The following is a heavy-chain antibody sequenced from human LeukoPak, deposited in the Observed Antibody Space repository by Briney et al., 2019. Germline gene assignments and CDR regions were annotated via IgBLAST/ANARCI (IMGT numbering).Heavy chain of an antibody. CDR2: IKQDGSEK. J-gene: IGHJ3*02. D-gene: IGHD5-24*01. V-gene: IGHV3-7*01. Sequence: GGSLRLSCAASGFTFSSYWMSWVRQAPGKGLEWVANIKQDGSEKYYVDSVKGRFTISRDNAKNSLYLQMNSLRAEDTAVYYCARGGRWLQFGAFDIWGQGTMVTVSS. CDR3: ARGGRWLQFGAFDI. CDR1: GFTFSSYW.